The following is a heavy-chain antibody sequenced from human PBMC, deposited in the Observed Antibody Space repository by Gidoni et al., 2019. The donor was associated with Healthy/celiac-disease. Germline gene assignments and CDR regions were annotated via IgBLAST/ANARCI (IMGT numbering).Heavy chain of an antibody. CDR2: ISSSGSTI. D-gene: IGHD3-22*01. Sequence: FSSYEMNWVRQAPGKGLEWVSYISSSGSTIYYADSVKGRFTISRDNAKNSLYLQMNSLRAEDTAVYYCARVMIVVALPAFDIWGQGTMVTVSS. CDR3: ARVMIVVALPAFDI. V-gene: IGHV3-48*03. J-gene: IGHJ3*02. CDR1: FSSYE.